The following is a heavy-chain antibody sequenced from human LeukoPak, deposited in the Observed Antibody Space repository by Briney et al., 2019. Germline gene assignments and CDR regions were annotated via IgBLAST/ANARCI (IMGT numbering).Heavy chain of an antibody. CDR1: GGSISSYH. CDR2: IYYSGST. Sequence: SETLSLTCTVSGGSISSYHWSWIRQPPGKGLEWIGYIYYSGSTNYNPSLKSRVTISVDTSKNQFSLKLSSVTAADTAVYYCAGSSIAARGVDYWGQGTLVTVSS. J-gene: IGHJ4*02. CDR3: AGSSIAARGVDY. D-gene: IGHD6-6*01. V-gene: IGHV4-59*12.